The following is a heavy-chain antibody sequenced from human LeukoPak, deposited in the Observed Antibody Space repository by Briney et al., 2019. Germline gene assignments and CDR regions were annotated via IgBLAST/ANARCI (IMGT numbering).Heavy chain of an antibody. CDR1: GXTVSSNY. J-gene: IGHJ4*02. V-gene: IGHV3-53*01. D-gene: IGHD3-10*01. CDR3: ARLWFGEEGGFDY. Sequence: PGGSLRLSCAASGXTVSSNYMSWVRQAPGKGLEWVSVIYSGGRIYYADSVKGRFTIYRDNSKNTLYLQMNSLRAEDTAVYYCARLWFGEEGGFDYWGQGTLVTVSS. CDR2: IYSGGRI.